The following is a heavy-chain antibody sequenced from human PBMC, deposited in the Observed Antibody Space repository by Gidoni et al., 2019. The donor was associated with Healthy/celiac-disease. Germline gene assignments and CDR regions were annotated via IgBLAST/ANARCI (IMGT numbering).Heavy chain of an antibody. CDR1: GYTFTSYD. CDR3: ARRRIKIFGVVFDY. J-gene: IGHJ4*02. Sequence: QVQLVQSGAEVKKPGASVKVSCKASGYTFTSYDINLVRQAHGQGLEWMGWMNPNSGNTGYAQKFPGRVTMTRNNSISTDYMELSSLRSEDTAVYYCARRRIKIFGVVFDYWGQGTLVTVSS. V-gene: IGHV1-8*01. D-gene: IGHD3-3*01. CDR2: MNPNSGNT.